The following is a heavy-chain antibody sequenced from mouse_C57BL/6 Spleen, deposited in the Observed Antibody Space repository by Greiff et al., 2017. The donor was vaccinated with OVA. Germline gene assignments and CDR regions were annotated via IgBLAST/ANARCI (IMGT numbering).Heavy chain of an antibody. J-gene: IGHJ4*01. Sequence: QVQLQQPGAELVKPGASVKMSCKASGYTFTSYWITWVKQRPGQGLEWIGDIYPGSGSTNYNEKFKSKATLTVDTSSSTAYMQLSSLTSEDSAVYYCARRDYGNFYYAMDYWGQGTSVTVSS. CDR1: GYTFTSYW. CDR3: ARRDYGNFYYAMDY. V-gene: IGHV1-55*01. D-gene: IGHD2-1*01. CDR2: IYPGSGST.